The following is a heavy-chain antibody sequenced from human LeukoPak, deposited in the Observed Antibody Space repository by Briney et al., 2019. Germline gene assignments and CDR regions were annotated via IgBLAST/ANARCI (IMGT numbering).Heavy chain of an antibody. J-gene: IGHJ4*02. Sequence: SETLSLTCAVSGGSFSGYYWSWIRQPPGKGVEWFREINHSGRTNYNPCLKSRDTISVDTSKYQFSLRLSSVTAADTAVYYCARARWLRFRSCFDYCGEGTLGTVSS. CDR1: GGSFSGYY. D-gene: IGHD5-12*01. V-gene: IGHV4-34*01. CDR2: INHSGRT. CDR3: ARARWLRFRSCFDY.